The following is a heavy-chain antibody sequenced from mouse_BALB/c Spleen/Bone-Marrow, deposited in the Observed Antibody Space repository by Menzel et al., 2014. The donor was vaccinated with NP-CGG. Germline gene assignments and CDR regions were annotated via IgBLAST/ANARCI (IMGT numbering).Heavy chain of an antibody. Sequence: VKLQESGAELVKPGASVKQSCKASGYTFTSYWMHWVKQRPGQGLEWIGEIDPSDSYTNYNQKLKGKATLTVDKSSSTAYMQLSSLTSEDSAVYFCARWLLRYYAMDDWGQGTSVTVSS. CDR3: ARWLLRYYAMDD. V-gene: IGHV1-69*02. CDR1: GYTFTSYW. CDR2: IDPSDSYT. D-gene: IGHD2-3*01. J-gene: IGHJ4*01.